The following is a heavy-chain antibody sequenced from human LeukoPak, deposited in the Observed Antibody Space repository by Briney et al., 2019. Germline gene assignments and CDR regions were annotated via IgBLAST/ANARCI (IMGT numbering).Heavy chain of an antibody. V-gene: IGHV3-7*01. CDR1: GFSFSRYS. J-gene: IGHJ4*02. Sequence: GGSLRLSCAASGFSFSRYSMTWVRQAPGRGLEWVANINEDGSEKKYVDSVKGRFSISRDNAESSLYLQMNSLRAEDTAVYYCARPGAGGGNYFRHYYDQWGQGTMVTVSS. D-gene: IGHD2/OR15-2a*01. CDR3: ARPGAGGGNYFRHYYDQ. CDR2: INEDGSEK.